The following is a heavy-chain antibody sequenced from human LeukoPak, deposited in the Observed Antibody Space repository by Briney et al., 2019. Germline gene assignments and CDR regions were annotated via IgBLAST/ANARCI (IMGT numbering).Heavy chain of an antibody. J-gene: IGHJ4*02. Sequence: GGSLRLSCAASGFIFSNYAMQWVRQAPGMGLEWVAFIRYDGGNTYYADSVKGRFTISRDNAKNTLYLQMNSLRAEDTAVYYCAALDHGHDYWGQGTLVTVSS. CDR2: IRYDGGNT. V-gene: IGHV3-30*02. CDR1: GFIFSNYA. CDR3: AALDHGHDY.